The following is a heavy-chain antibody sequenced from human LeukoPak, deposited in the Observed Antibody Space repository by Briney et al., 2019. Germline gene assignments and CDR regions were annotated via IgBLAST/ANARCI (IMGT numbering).Heavy chain of an antibody. CDR2: IYYSGST. J-gene: IGHJ3*02. CDR3: ARDYSNYAVAFDI. V-gene: IGHV4-59*01. CDR1: GGSISSYY. D-gene: IGHD4-11*01. Sequence: SETLSLTCTVSGGSISSYYWSWIRQPPGKGLEWIGYIYYSGSTNYSPSLKSRVTISVDTSKNQFSLKLSSVTAAVTAVYYCARDYSNYAVAFDIWGQGTMVTLSS.